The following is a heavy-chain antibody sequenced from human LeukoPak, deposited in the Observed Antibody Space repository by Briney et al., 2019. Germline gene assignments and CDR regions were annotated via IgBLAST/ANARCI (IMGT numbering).Heavy chain of an antibody. V-gene: IGHV4-4*02. Sequence: KPSETLSLTCAVSGGSISSSNWWSWVRQPPGKGLEWIGEIYHSGSTNYNPSLKSRVTISVDKSKNQFSLKLSSVTAADTAVYYCASWKPMVRGVMLVYYFDYWGQGTLVTVSS. J-gene: IGHJ4*02. D-gene: IGHD3-10*01. CDR2: IYHSGST. CDR1: GGSISSSNW. CDR3: ASWKPMVRGVMLVYYFDY.